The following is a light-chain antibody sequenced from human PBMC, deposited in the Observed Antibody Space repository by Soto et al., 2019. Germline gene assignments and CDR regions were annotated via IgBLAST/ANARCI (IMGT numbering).Light chain of an antibody. CDR3: HQYNNWPQT. CDR2: GAF. Sequence: EIVMTQSPATLSVSPGERATLSCRASQSVSNNLAWYQQKPGQAPRLLIYGAFTRATGIPTRFSGSGSGTEFTLTISSLQSEDFAVYYCHQYNNWPQTFGQGTKVEIK. J-gene: IGKJ1*01. V-gene: IGKV3-15*01. CDR1: QSVSNN.